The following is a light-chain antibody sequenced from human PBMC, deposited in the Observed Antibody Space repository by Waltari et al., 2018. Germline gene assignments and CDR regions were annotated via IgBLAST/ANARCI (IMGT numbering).Light chain of an antibody. CDR3: ATWDDSLDGHVV. CDR1: TSNIGSNP. Sequence: QSVVTQPPSASGTPGQRVTISCSGSTSNIGSNPVKWYQQLPGTAPKILIDGNNQRPSGCPERFPGSKSGTSASRAISGLQSEDEADYYCATWDDSLDGHVVFGGGTKLTVL. CDR2: GNN. V-gene: IGLV1-44*01. J-gene: IGLJ2*01.